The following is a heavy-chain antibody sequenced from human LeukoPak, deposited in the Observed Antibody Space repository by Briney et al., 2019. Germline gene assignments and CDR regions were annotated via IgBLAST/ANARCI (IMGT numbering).Heavy chain of an antibody. CDR3: ARVFGSSSWYPLYLDY. J-gene: IGHJ4*02. D-gene: IGHD6-13*01. CDR1: GFTFSDYC. V-gene: IGHV3-11*01. Sequence: GGSLRLSCAASGFTFSDYCMSWIRQAPGKGVEWASYITSRGSTKYYSDSVKGRFTISRDNAKNSLYLQMDSLRAEDTAVYYCARVFGSSSWYPLYLDYWGQGALVTVSS. CDR2: ITSRGSTK.